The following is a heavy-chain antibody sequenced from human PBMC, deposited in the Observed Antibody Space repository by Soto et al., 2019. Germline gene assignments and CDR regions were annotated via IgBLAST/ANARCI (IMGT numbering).Heavy chain of an antibody. V-gene: IGHV4-39*01. J-gene: IGHJ4*02. CDR1: GGSISSSSYY. D-gene: IGHD3-22*01. CDR3: APKTYYYDSRGFDY. CDR2: IYYSGST. Sequence: PSETLSLTCTVSGGSISSSSYYWGWIRQPPGKGLEWIGSIYYSGSTYYNPSLKSRVTISVDTSKNQFSLKLSSVTAADTAVYYCAPKTYYYDSRGFDYWGRGTLVPVSS.